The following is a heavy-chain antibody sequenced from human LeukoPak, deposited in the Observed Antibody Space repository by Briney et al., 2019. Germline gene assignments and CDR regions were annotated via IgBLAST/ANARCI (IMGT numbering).Heavy chain of an antibody. CDR2: IYHSGST. CDR3: AGEDVDTAMDN. D-gene: IGHD5-18*01. J-gene: IGHJ4*02. CDR1: GGSISSGGYS. Sequence: SETLSLTCAVSGGSISSGGYSWRWIRQPPGKGLEWIGYIYHSGSTYYNPSLKSRVTISVDRSKNQFSLKLSSVTAADTAVYYCAGEDVDTAMDNWGQGTLVTVSS. V-gene: IGHV4-30-2*01.